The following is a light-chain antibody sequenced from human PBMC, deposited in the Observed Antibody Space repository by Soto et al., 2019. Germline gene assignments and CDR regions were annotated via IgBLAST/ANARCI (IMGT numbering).Light chain of an antibody. CDR3: QQSNNWPRT. CDR1: QSVSSN. Sequence: EIVMTQSPATLSVSPGERATLSCRASQSVSSNLAWYQQKPGQAPRLLIYGASTRATGIPARFSGSESETEFTLTISSLQSEDFAVYYCQQSNNWPRTFGQGTKVDIK. CDR2: GAS. J-gene: IGKJ1*01. V-gene: IGKV3-15*01.